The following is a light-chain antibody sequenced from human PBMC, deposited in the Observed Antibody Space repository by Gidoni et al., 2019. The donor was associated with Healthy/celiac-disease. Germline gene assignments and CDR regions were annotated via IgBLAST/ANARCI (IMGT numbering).Light chain of an antibody. V-gene: IGLV3-1*01. Sequence: SSELTPPPSVSVSPGQTASITCSGDKLGDKYACWYQQKPGQSPVLVIYQDSKRPSGIPERFSGSNSGNTATLTISGTQAMDEADYYCQAWDSSTALVFGGGTKLTVL. CDR1: KLGDKY. CDR2: QDS. CDR3: QAWDSSTALV. J-gene: IGLJ2*01.